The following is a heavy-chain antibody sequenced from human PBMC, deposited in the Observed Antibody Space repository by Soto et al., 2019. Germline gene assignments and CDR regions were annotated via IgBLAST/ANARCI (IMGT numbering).Heavy chain of an antibody. D-gene: IGHD6-13*01. J-gene: IGHJ6*02. CDR3: ARGGVAAAGTSSPYHYGMDV. CDR1: GGSFSSYA. Sequence: GASVKVSCKASGGSFSSYAISWVRQAPGQGLEWMGGIIPIFGTANYAQKFQGRVTITADKSTSAAYMELSSLRSEDTAVYYCARGGVAAAGTSSPYHYGMDVWGQGTTVTVSS. V-gene: IGHV1-69*06. CDR2: IIPIFGTA.